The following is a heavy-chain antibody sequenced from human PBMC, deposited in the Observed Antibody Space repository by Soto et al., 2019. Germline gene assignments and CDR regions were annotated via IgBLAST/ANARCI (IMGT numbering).Heavy chain of an antibody. CDR3: ASELNFGVAPLS. CDR1: GFTFSSYT. D-gene: IGHD3-3*01. J-gene: IGHJ5*02. Sequence: EVQLVESGGGLVKPGGSLRLSCAASGFTFSSYTLNWVRQAPGKGLEWVSSITSSSTYIYYADSVKGRFTISRDNAKNSLFLQMNSLRTGDPGVYYCASELNFGVAPLSWCQGTLVTVSS. CDR2: ITSSSTYI. V-gene: IGHV3-21*01.